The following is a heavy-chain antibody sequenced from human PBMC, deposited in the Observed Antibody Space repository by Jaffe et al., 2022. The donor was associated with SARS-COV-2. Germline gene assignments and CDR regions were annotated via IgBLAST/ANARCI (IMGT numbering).Heavy chain of an antibody. V-gene: IGHV3-53*01. Sequence: EVQLVESGGGLIQPGGSLRLSCAASGFTVSSNYMSWVRQAPGKGLEWVSVIYSGGSTYYADSVKGRFTISRDNSKNTLYLQMNSLRAEDTAVYYCARDQGRDFWSGYIAKDYYYGMDVWGQGTTVTVSS. J-gene: IGHJ6*02. CDR3: ARDQGRDFWSGYIAKDYYYGMDV. D-gene: IGHD3-3*01. CDR1: GFTVSSNY. CDR2: IYSGGST.